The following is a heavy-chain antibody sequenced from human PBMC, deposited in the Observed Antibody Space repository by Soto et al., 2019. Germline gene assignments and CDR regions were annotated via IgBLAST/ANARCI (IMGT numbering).Heavy chain of an antibody. CDR1: GFTFNTYW. V-gene: IGHV3-48*04. Sequence: GGSLRLSCAASGFTFNTYWMHWVRQAPGKGLEWVSYISSIGVATYYADSVKGRSTISRDNAKNSLYLQMNSLRAEDTAVYYCAREGRVGGIDYWGQGTPVTVSS. J-gene: IGHJ4*02. CDR3: AREGRVGGIDY. CDR2: ISSIGVAT. D-gene: IGHD6-19*01.